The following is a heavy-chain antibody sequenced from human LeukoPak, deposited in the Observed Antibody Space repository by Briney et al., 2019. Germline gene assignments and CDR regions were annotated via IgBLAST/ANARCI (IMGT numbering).Heavy chain of an antibody. CDR2: IYPGGSDT. CDR3: ARGGYYGSGSYYTFDY. V-gene: IGHV5-51*01. CDR1: GYSFTSYW. J-gene: IGHJ4*02. D-gene: IGHD3-10*01. Sequence: GESLKISCKGSGYSFTSYWIGWVRQMPGKGLEWMGIIYPGGSDTRYSPSSQGQVTISANKSISTAYLQWSSLKASDTAMYYCARGGYYGSGSYYTFDYWGQGTLVTVSS.